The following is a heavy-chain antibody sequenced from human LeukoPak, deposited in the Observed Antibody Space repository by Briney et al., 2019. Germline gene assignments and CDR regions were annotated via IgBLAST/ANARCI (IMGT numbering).Heavy chain of an antibody. Sequence: SETLSLTCTVSGDSISNYYWSWIRQPPGKGLEWIGYIYYSGITNYNPSLKSRVTISVDTSKNQFSLKLSSVTAADTAVYYCARDVYYYDSSGYYSERDDASDIWGQGTMVTVSS. CDR2: IYYSGIT. V-gene: IGHV4-59*01. D-gene: IGHD3-22*01. CDR3: ARDVYYYDSSGYYSERDDASDI. CDR1: GDSISNYY. J-gene: IGHJ3*02.